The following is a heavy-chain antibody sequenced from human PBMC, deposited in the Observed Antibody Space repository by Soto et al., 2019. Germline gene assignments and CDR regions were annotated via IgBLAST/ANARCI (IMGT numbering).Heavy chain of an antibody. D-gene: IGHD6-13*01. V-gene: IGHV1-69*01. Sequence: QVQLVQSGAEVKKPGSSVKVSCKASGGTFSSYAISWVRQAPGQGLEWMGGIIPIFGTANYAQKFQGRVMITADESTSTAYMELSSLRSEDTAVYYCAREGEDPRIAAAFDYWGQGTLVTVSS. CDR2: IIPIFGTA. J-gene: IGHJ4*02. CDR1: GGTFSSYA. CDR3: AREGEDPRIAAAFDY.